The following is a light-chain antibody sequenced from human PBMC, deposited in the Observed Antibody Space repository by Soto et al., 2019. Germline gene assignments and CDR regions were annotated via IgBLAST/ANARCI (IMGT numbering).Light chain of an antibody. CDR3: QQYGSLIT. J-gene: IGKJ5*01. CDR2: AAS. V-gene: IGKV3D-20*01. CDR1: QSVISNY. Sequence: EIVLTQSPDTLSLSPGERVTLSCGASQSVISNYLAWYQHKPGLAPRLLIYAASTRATGIPDRFSGSGSGTDFTLTISRLEPEDFAVYYCQQYGSLITFGQGTRLEIK.